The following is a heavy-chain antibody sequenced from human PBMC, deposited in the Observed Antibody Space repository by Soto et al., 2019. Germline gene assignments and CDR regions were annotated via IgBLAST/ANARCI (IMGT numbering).Heavy chain of an antibody. J-gene: IGHJ6*02. D-gene: IGHD3-10*01. Sequence: PXQXLSLTCAISGDXVSSNSDAWNWIRQSPSRGLEWLGRTYYRSKWNNDYALSVKSRITINPEKPKNQFSLNLYPVTPEDTAVYYCTGITSFRGMDVWGQGTTGTVSS. V-gene: IGHV6-1*01. CDR3: TGITSFRGMDV. CDR2: TYYRSKWNN. CDR1: GDXVSSNSDA.